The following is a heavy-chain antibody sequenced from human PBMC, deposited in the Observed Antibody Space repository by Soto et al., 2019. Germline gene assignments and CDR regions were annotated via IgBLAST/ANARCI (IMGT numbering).Heavy chain of an antibody. CDR3: ARGVAMVTFYVYYGMDV. V-gene: IGHV3-7*01. Sequence: GGSLRLSCAGSGFTFSSYWMSWVRQAPGKGLEWVANIKQDGSEKYYVDSVKGRFTISRDNAKNSLYLQLNSLRAEGAAVYYCARGVAMVTFYVYYGMDVWGKGTTITVSS. CDR1: GFTFSSYW. CDR2: IKQDGSEK. D-gene: IGHD5-18*01. J-gene: IGHJ6*04.